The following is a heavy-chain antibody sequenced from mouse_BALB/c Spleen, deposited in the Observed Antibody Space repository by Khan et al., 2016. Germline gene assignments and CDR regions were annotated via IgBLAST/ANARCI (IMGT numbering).Heavy chain of an antibody. CDR2: ISYSGST. V-gene: IGHV3-2*02. D-gene: IGHD2-14*01. CDR3: ARGLLYRYDVAY. J-gene: IGHJ3*01. Sequence: EVQLQESGPGLVKPSQSLSLTCTVTGYSITSDYAWNWIRQFPGNKLEWMGYISYSGSTSYNPSLKSRISITRDTSKNQFFLQLNSVTTEDTATYYWARGLLYRYDVAYWGQGTLVTVSA. CDR1: GYSITSDYA.